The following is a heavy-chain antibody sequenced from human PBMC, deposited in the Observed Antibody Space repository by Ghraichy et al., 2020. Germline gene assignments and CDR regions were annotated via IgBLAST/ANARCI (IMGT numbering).Heavy chain of an antibody. V-gene: IGHV4-34*01. CDR2: INHSGST. D-gene: IGHD3-3*01. CDR1: GGSFSGYY. Sequence: SETLSLTCAVYGGSFSGYYWSWIRQPPGKGLEWIGEINHSGSTNYNPTLKSRVTISVDTSKNQFSLKLSSVTAADTAVYYCARGAYDFCSGPHRFPDYWGQGTLVTVSS. CDR3: ARGAYDFCSGPHRFPDY. J-gene: IGHJ4*02.